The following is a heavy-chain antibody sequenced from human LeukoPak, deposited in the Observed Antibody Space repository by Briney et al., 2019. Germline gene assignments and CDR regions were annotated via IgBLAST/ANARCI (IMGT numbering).Heavy chain of an antibody. CDR1: GFTFSSYA. D-gene: IGHD4-23*01. Sequence: GGSLRLSCAASGFTFSSYAMHWVRQAPGKGLEWVAVISYDGSNKNYADSVKGRFTISRDNSKNTLYLQMNSLRAEDTAVYYCARRAGGYSHPHDYWGQGTLVTVSS. J-gene: IGHJ4*02. V-gene: IGHV3-30*04. CDR3: ARRAGGYSHPHDY. CDR2: ISYDGSNK.